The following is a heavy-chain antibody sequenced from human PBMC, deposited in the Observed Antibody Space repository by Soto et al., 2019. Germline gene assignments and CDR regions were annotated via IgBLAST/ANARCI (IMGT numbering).Heavy chain of an antibody. J-gene: IGHJ4*02. Sequence: EVQLVESGGGLVKPGGSLRLSCAASVFTFSSYNMNWVRQAPGKGLEWVSSISSSSSYIYYADSVKGRFTISRDNAKNSLFLQMNGLRAEDTAVYYCARDGGPSYGDYSTGNFDYWGQGTLVTVSS. CDR2: ISSSSSYI. CDR3: ARDGGPSYGDYSTGNFDY. CDR1: VFTFSSYN. D-gene: IGHD4-17*01. V-gene: IGHV3-21*01.